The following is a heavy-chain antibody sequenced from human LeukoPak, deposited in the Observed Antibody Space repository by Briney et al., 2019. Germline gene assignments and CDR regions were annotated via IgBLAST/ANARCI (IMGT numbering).Heavy chain of an antibody. J-gene: IGHJ3*02. V-gene: IGHV4-38-2*01. CDR1: GYSISSGYY. D-gene: IGHD1-26*01. CDR3: ARPGSYYSDAFDI. CDR2: IYHSGST. Sequence: SETLSLTCAVSGYSISSGYYWGWIRQPPGKGLERIGSIYHSGSTYYNPSLKSRVTISVDTSKNQFSLKLSSVTAADTAVYYCARPGSYYSDAFDIWGQGTMVTVSS.